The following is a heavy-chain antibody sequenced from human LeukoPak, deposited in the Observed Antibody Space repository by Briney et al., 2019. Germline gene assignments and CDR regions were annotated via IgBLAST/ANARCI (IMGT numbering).Heavy chain of an antibody. CDR3: ARERPTTELLWFGEFPHYYYYYMDV. D-gene: IGHD3-10*01. CDR1: GGSFSGYY. J-gene: IGHJ6*03. V-gene: IGHV4-34*01. Sequence: SETLSLTCAVYGGSFSGYYWTWIRQPPGKGLEWIGEINHSGSTNDKSSLESRLTLLVDTSKNQFSLKLSSVTAADTAVYYCARERPTTELLWFGEFPHYYYYYMDVWGKGTTVTISS. CDR2: INHSGST.